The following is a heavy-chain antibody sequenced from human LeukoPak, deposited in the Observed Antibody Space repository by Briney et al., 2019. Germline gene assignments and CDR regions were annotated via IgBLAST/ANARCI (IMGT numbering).Heavy chain of an antibody. CDR3: ARGGSYPGYWFDP. CDR1: GYTISSGYY. J-gene: IGHJ5*02. D-gene: IGHD1-26*01. V-gene: IGHV4-38-2*01. CDR2: IYHTGNT. Sequence: PSETLSLTCAVSGYTISSGYYWGWIRQPPGKGLEWIGSIYHTGNTYYNPSLKSRVTISVDTSKNQFSLKLSSVTATDTAVYYCARGGSYPGYWFDPWGQGTLVTVSS.